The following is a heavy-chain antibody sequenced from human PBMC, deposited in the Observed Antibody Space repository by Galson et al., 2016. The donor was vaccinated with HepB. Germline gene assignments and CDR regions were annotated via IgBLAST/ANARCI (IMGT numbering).Heavy chain of an antibody. CDR2: ISRSGDST. D-gene: IGHD2-2*01. V-gene: IGHV3-23*01. J-gene: IGHJ6*04. CDR3: VQGSTAPAV. CDR1: GFTFRNYG. Sequence: CAASGFTFRNYGMTWVRQAPGKGLEVVSSISRSGDSTDYADSVKGRFTISRDNSKNTLSLQMNSLTADDTAIYYCVQGSTAPAVWGKGTTVIVSS.